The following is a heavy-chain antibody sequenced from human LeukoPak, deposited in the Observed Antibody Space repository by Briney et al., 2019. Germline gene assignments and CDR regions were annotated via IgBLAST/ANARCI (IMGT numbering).Heavy chain of an antibody. D-gene: IGHD3-22*01. CDR3: ARGDNYYDSSGYRTWWYFDL. CDR2: IYHSGST. Sequence: KSSETLSLTCTVSGGSISSGGYYWSWIRQPPGKGLEWIGYIYHSGSTYYNPSLKSRVTISVDRSKNQFSLKLSSVTAAGTAVYYCARGDNYYDSSGYRTWWYFDLWGRGTLVTVSS. J-gene: IGHJ2*01. CDR1: GGSISSGGYY. V-gene: IGHV4-30-2*01.